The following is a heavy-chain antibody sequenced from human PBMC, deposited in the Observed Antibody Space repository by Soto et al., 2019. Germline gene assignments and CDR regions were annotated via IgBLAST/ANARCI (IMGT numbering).Heavy chain of an antibody. CDR1: GGSISSGGYY. CDR2: IYYSGRT. Sequence: SETLSLTCTVSGGSISSGGYYWSWIRQHPGKGLEWIGYIYYSGRTYYNPSLHSRVSIAVDTTENQFSLKLPSGTAADTSVYYCASGPFSSSASWSDPRGRATLATVSS. V-gene: IGHV4-31*03. CDR3: ASGPFSSSASWSDP. D-gene: IGHD6-19*01. J-gene: IGHJ5*02.